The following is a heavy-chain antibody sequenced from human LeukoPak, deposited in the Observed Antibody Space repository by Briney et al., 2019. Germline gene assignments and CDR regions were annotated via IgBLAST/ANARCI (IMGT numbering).Heavy chain of an antibody. J-gene: IGHJ2*01. CDR2: VFYSGKT. CDR3: ARHLKDDYNSDYWYLDL. Sequence: KASDTLSLTCTVSYVSITISRFYWAWIRQSPGKGLEWIGNVFYSGKTYYNPSLRGRVTISVDTSKSQFCLKLNSVAAADTATYYCARHLKDDYNSDYWYLDLWGRGTLITVSS. CDR1: YVSITISRFY. V-gene: IGHV4-39*01. D-gene: IGHD5-24*01.